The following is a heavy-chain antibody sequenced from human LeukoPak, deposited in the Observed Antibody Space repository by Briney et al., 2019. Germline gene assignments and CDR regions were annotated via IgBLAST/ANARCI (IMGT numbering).Heavy chain of an antibody. D-gene: IGHD6-13*01. Sequence: SETLSLTCTVSGGSISSGGYYWSWIRQHPGKGLEWIGYIYYSGSTYYNPSLKSRVTISVDTSKNQFSLKLSSVTAADTAVYYCATGSSNSISGDAFDIWGQGTMVTVSS. CDR3: ATGSSNSISGDAFDI. CDR2: IYYSGST. CDR1: GGSISSGGYY. J-gene: IGHJ3*02. V-gene: IGHV4-30-4*08.